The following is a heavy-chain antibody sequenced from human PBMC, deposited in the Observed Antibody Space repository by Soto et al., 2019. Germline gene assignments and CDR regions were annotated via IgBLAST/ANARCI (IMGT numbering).Heavy chain of an antibody. D-gene: IGHD6-19*01. J-gene: IGHJ3*02. CDR1: GFTFSDYY. CDR2: ISSSGSTI. V-gene: IGHV3-11*01. Sequence: GGSLRLSCAASGFTFSDYYMSWIRQAPGKGREWVSYISSSGSTIYYADSVKGRFTISRDNAKNSLYLQINSLRAEDTAVYYCARVGPVAGARVDAFDIWGQGTMVTVSS. CDR3: ARVGPVAGARVDAFDI.